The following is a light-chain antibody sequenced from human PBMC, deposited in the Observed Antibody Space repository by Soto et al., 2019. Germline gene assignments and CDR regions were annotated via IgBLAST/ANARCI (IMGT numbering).Light chain of an antibody. CDR3: QQRSNWPPVT. CDR2: DAS. CDR1: QSVSSY. Sequence: EIVLTQSPGTLSLSPGERATLSCRASQSVSSYLAWYQQKPGQAPRLLIYDASNRATGIPARFSGSGSGTDFTLTISSLEPEDFAVYYCQQRSNWPPVTFGGGTKAEIK. V-gene: IGKV3-11*01. J-gene: IGKJ4*01.